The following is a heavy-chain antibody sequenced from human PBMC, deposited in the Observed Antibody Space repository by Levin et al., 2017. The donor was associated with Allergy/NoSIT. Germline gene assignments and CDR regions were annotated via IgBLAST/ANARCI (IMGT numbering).Heavy chain of an antibody. CDR3: AKSGVATTTWPYYYYYMDV. D-gene: IGHD5-12*01. V-gene: IGHV3-23*01. CDR2: ISGSGGST. J-gene: IGHJ6*03. CDR1: GFTFSSYA. Sequence: GGSLRLSCAASGFTFSSYAMSWVRQAPGKGLEWVSAISGSGGSTYYADSVKGRFTISRDNSKNTLYLQMNSLRAEDTAVYYCAKSGVATTTWPYYYYYMDVWGKGTTVTVSS.